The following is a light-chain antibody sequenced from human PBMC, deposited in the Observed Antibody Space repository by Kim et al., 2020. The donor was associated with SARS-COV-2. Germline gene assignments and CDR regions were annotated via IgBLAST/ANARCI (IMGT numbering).Light chain of an antibody. J-gene: IGKJ2*01. CDR2: GAS. CDR1: QSISSY. Sequence: ASVGERVTITCRASQSISSYVNWYQQKRGEAPRLLIYGASKLQSGVPSRFSGSGSETDLTLTITTLQPEDFATYSCQQTDTIPYTFGQGTKLEI. CDR3: QQTDTIPYT. V-gene: IGKV1-39*01.